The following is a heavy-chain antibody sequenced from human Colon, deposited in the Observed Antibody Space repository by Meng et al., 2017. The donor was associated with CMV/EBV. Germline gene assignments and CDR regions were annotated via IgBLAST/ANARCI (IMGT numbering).Heavy chain of an antibody. Sequence: SCKASGYNFTSKNMNWVRQVPGQGLEWMGRIETKTGNPTYAQCFTGRFGFSLDTSVSTTYLQISSLKAEDTAVYYCARDGLSWRYFDYWGQGTLVTVSS. CDR3: ARDGLSWRYFDY. J-gene: IGHJ4*02. CDR1: GYNFTSKN. D-gene: IGHD6-13*01. V-gene: IGHV7-4-1*02. CDR2: IETKTGNP.